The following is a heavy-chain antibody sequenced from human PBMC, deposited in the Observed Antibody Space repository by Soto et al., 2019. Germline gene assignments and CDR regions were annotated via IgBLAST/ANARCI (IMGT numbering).Heavy chain of an antibody. J-gene: IGHJ6*02. V-gene: IGHV1-69*13. CDR1: GGTFSSYA. D-gene: IGHD3-3*01. Sequence: SVKVSCKASGGTFSSYAISWVRQAPGQGLEWMGGIIPIFGTANYAQKFQGRVTITADESTSTAYMELSSLRSEDTSLYYCASVLRFLEWYFYGMDVWGQGTTVTVSS. CDR3: ASVLRFLEWYFYGMDV. CDR2: IIPIFGTA.